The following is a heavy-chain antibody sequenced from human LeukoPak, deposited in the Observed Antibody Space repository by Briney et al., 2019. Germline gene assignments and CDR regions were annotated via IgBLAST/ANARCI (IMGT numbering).Heavy chain of an antibody. CDR1: GGSISSGGYS. D-gene: IGHD3-22*01. CDR3: ARGPYSYDSSGAFDI. CDR2: IYYSGST. J-gene: IGHJ3*02. V-gene: IGHV4-30-4*07. Sequence: SETLYLTCAVSGGSISSGGYSWSWIRQPPGKGLEWIGYIYYSGSTYYNPSLKSRVTISVDTSKNQFSLKLSSVTAADTAVYFCARGPYSYDSSGAFDIWGQGTMVTVSS.